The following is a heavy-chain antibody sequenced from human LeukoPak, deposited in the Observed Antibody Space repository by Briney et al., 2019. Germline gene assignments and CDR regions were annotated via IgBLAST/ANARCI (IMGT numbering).Heavy chain of an antibody. Sequence: ASVKVSCKASGYTFTSYYMHWVRQAPGQGLKWMGIINPSGGSTSYAQKFQGRVTMTRDTSTSTVYMELSSLRSEDTAVYYCASPGGYFDWFPNGFDYWGQGTLVTVSS. D-gene: IGHD3-9*01. CDR2: INPSGGST. CDR1: GYTFTSYY. V-gene: IGHV1-46*01. CDR3: ASPGGYFDWFPNGFDY. J-gene: IGHJ4*02.